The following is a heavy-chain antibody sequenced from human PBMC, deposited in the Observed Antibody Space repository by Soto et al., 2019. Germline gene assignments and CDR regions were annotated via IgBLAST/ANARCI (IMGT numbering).Heavy chain of an antibody. CDR1: GYTFTSYG. Sequence: ASVKVSCKASGYTFTSYGISWVRQAPGQGLEWMGWISAYSGNTNYAQKLQGRVTMTTDTSTSTAYMELRSLRSDDTAVYYCARDRNYCTNGVCYIKFYYYYGMDVWGQGTTVTVSS. V-gene: IGHV1-18*01. CDR3: ARDRNYCTNGVCYIKFYYYYGMDV. D-gene: IGHD2-8*01. J-gene: IGHJ6*02. CDR2: ISAYSGNT.